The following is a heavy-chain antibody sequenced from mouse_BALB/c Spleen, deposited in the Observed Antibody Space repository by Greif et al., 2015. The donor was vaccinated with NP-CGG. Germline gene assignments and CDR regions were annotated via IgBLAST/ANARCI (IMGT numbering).Heavy chain of an antibody. CDR1: GFNIKDTY. J-gene: IGHJ3*01. Sequence: EVQVVESGAELVKPGASVKLSCTASGFNIKDTYMHWVKQRPEQGLEWIGRIDPADGNSKYDPKFQGKATITADTSSNIAYLQLSSLTSEDTAVYYCAPNYYGTSVFAYWGQGTLVTVSA. V-gene: IGHV14-3*02. D-gene: IGHD1-1*01. CDR2: IDPADGNS. CDR3: APNYYGTSVFAY.